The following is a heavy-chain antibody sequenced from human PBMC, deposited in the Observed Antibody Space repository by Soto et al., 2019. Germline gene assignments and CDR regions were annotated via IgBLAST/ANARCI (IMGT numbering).Heavy chain of an antibody. J-gene: IGHJ5*02. CDR3: ATAHTGDPYNWFDP. CDR1: GFTFSSYA. CDR2: ISGIGGST. V-gene: IGHV3-23*01. D-gene: IGHD7-27*01. Sequence: PGGSLRLSCPASGFTFSSYAMSWVRQAPGKGLEWVSAISGIGGSTYYADSVKGRFTISRDNSKNTLYLQMNSLRAEDTAVYYCATAHTGDPYNWFDPWGQGTLVTVSS.